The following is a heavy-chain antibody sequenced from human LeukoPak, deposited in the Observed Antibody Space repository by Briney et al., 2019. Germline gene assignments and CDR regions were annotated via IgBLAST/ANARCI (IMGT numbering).Heavy chain of an antibody. Sequence: ASVKASCKASGYTFTGYYMHWVRQAPGQGLEWMGWINPNSGGTNYAQKFQGWVTMTRDTSISTAYMELSRLRSDDTAVYYCARVWSPFPYYYGMDVWGQGTTVTVSS. CDR1: GYTFTGYY. CDR3: ARVWSPFPYYYGMDV. J-gene: IGHJ6*02. V-gene: IGHV1-2*04. D-gene: IGHD3-3*01. CDR2: INPNSGGT.